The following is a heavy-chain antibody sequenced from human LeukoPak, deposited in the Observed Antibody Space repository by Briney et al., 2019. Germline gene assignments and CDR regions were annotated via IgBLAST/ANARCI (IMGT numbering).Heavy chain of an antibody. CDR1: GFTFSSYS. V-gene: IGHV3-48*01. CDR3: ARAPEYSSPNWFDP. Sequence: GGSLRLSCAASGFTFSSYSINWVRQAPGKGLEWVSYISSSSSTIYYADSVKGRFTISGDNAKNSLYLQMNSLRAEDTAVYYCARAPEYSSPNWFDPWGQGTLVTVSS. J-gene: IGHJ5*02. CDR2: ISSSSSTI. D-gene: IGHD6-6*01.